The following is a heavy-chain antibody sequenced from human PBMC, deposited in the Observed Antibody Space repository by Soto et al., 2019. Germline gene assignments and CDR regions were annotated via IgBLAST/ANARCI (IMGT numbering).Heavy chain of an antibody. V-gene: IGHV1-69*01. Sequence: QVQLVQSGAEVKKPGSSVKVSCKASGGTFSSYAISWVRQAPGQGLEWMGGIIPIFGTANYAQKFQGRVTITADESTSTAFMQLSSLRSEDTAVYYCARAQDKDRIAARSLIYYYYGMDVWGQGTTVTVSS. CDR3: ARAQDKDRIAARSLIYYYYGMDV. D-gene: IGHD6-6*01. CDR2: IIPIFGTA. J-gene: IGHJ6*02. CDR1: GGTFSSYA.